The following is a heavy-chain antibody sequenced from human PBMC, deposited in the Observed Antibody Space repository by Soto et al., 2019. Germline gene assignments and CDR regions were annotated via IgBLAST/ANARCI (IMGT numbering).Heavy chain of an antibody. D-gene: IGHD3-3*01. CDR1: EYTFSDAW. Sequence: EVQLVESGGGLVKPGGSLRLSCVVFEYTFSDAWMSWVRQAPGKGLEWVAGINSKSDGETTDYAAPVEGRFTIARDDSKNTLYLQMSSLKIDDTAVYFCTADHWSWGQGTLVTVSS. J-gene: IGHJ4*02. CDR2: INSKSDGETT. V-gene: IGHV3-15*01. CDR3: TADHWS.